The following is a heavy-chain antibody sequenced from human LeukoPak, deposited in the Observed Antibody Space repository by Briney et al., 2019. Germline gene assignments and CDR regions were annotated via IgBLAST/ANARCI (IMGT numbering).Heavy chain of an antibody. CDR3: ASGSGSYRTPYYYMDV. J-gene: IGHJ6*03. V-gene: IGHV3-53*01. CDR1: GFTVSSNY. Sequence: GGSLRLSCAASGFTVSSNYMSWVRQAPGKGLEGVSVIYSGGSTYYADSVKGRFTISRDNSKNTLYLQMNNMRAEDTAVYYCASGSGSYRTPYYYMDVWGKGTTVTVSS. D-gene: IGHD3-10*01. CDR2: IYSGGST.